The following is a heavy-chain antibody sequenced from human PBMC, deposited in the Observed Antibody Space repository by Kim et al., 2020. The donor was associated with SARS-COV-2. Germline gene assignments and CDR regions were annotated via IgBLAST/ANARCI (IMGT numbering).Heavy chain of an antibody. CDR3: ARLSWGYSYVYYYYGMDV. D-gene: IGHD5-18*01. J-gene: IGHJ6*02. CDR2: IYPVDSDT. Sequence: GESLQISCKGSGYSFTSYWIGWVRQMPGKGLEWMGIIYPVDSDTRYSPSFQGQVTISADKSISTAYLQWSSLKASDTAMYYCARLSWGYSYVYYYYGMDVWGQGTTVTVSS. CDR1: GYSFTSYW. V-gene: IGHV5-51*01.